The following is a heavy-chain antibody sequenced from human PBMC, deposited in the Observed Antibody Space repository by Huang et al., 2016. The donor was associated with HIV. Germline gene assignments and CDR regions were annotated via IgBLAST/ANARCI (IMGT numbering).Heavy chain of an antibody. Sequence: QVQLVQSRAEVKKPGASVKVSCKVSEYTLTGVSIHWVRQPPGKGREWMGGLDPEIGETIYAQKFQGRVTMTEETSTETAFMELGGLRPEDTAVYYCATGFDVFFDFWGQGTLVTVSS. D-gene: IGHD3-9*01. J-gene: IGHJ4*02. CDR3: ATGFDVFFDF. CDR1: EYTLTGVS. CDR2: LDPEIGET. V-gene: IGHV1-24*01.